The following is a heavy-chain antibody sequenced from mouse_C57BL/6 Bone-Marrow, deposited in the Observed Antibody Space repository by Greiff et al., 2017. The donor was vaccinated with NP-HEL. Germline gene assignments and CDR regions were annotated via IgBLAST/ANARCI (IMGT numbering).Heavy chain of an antibody. V-gene: IGHV1-81*01. CDR3: ARPLWLRLYYYAMDY. Sequence: QVQLQQSGAELARPGASVKLSCKASGYTFTSYGISWVKQRTGQGLEWIGEIYPRSGTTYYNEKFKGKATLTADKSSSTAYMELRSLTSEDSAVYFCARPLWLRLYYYAMDYWGQGTSVTVSS. D-gene: IGHD2-2*01. CDR2: IYPRSGTT. J-gene: IGHJ4*01. CDR1: GYTFTSYG.